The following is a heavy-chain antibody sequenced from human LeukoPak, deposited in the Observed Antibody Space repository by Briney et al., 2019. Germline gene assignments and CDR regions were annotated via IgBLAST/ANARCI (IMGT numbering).Heavy chain of an antibody. CDR3: ARVGVSGSPVVPDMDV. V-gene: IGHV3-30*04. CDR1: GFTFSSYE. J-gene: IGHJ6*03. Sequence: GGSLRLSCAASGFTFSSYEMNWVRQAPGKGLEWVAVISYDGSNKYYADSVKGRFTISRDNSKNTLYLQMNSLRAEDTAVYYCARVGVSGSPVVPDMDVWGKGTTVTVSS. CDR2: ISYDGSNK. D-gene: IGHD5-12*01.